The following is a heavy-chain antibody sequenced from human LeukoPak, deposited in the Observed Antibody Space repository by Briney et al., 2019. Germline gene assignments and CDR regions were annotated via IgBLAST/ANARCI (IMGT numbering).Heavy chain of an antibody. CDR1: GFTFSDHY. CDR2: IRNEAKSYTT. J-gene: IGHJ4*02. V-gene: IGHV3-72*01. CDR3: ARVRGTYKNFDY. Sequence: GGSLRLSCAASGFTFSDHYMDWVRQAPGKGLEWVGHIRNEAKSYTTEYAASVKGRFTISRDDSKNSLYLQMNSLKTEDTAVYYCARVRGTYKNFDYWGQGTLVTVSS. D-gene: IGHD5-24*01.